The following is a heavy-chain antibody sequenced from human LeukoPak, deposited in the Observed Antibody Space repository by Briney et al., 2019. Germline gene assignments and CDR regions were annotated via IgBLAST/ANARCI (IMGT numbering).Heavy chain of an antibody. CDR2: IYYSGST. CDR3: ARQKTTYYYGSGSYRPNWFDP. Sequence: SETLSLTCTVSGGSLSSYYWSWIRQPPGKGLEWIGYIYYSGSTNYNPSLKSRVTISVDTPKNQFSLKLSSVTAADTAVYYCARQKTTYYYGSGSYRPNWFDPWGQGTLVTVSS. J-gene: IGHJ5*02. CDR1: GGSLSSYY. D-gene: IGHD3-10*01. V-gene: IGHV4-59*01.